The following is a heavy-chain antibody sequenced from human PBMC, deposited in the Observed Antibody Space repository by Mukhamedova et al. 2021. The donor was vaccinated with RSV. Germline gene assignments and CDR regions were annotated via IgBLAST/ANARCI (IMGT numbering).Heavy chain of an antibody. CDR2: IYYSGST. D-gene: IGHD3-10*01. J-gene: IGHJ5*02. CDR3: ASLRITMVRGVIIMKNTSGWFDP. V-gene: IGHV4-39*01. Sequence: EWIGSIYYSGSTYYNPSLKSRVTISVDTSKNQFSLKLSSVTAADTAVYYCASLRITMVRGVIIMKNTSGWFDPWGQGTLVTVSS.